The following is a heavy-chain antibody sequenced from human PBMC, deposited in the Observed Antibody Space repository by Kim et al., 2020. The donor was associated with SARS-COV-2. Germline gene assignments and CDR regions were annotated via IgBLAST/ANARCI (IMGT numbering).Heavy chain of an antibody. CDR1: GDSISSSTYY. J-gene: IGHJ4*02. CDR3: AGLNRNSWFFDF. V-gene: IGHV4-39*01. Sequence: SETLSLTCTVSGDSISSSTYYWGWLRQPPGKGLEWIGSIYYNGDTYNNPSLKSRLIISVDTSKSQFSLKVNSLTAADTALYYCAGLNRNSWFFDFWGQGTLVTVSS. D-gene: IGHD3-10*01. CDR2: IYYNGDT.